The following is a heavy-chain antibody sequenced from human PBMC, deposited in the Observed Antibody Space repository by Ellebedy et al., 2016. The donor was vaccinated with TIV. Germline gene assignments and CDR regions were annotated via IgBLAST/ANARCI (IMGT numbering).Heavy chain of an antibody. D-gene: IGHD5-18*01. Sequence: SEILSLTXTVSGGSISSGDYYWGWIRQPPGKGLEWIGYIYYSGSTYYNPSLKSRVTISVDTSKNQFSLKLSSVTAADTAVYYCAGYSYGPYYFDYWGQGTLVTVSS. CDR1: GGSISSGDYY. J-gene: IGHJ4*02. CDR3: AGYSYGPYYFDY. CDR2: IYYSGST. V-gene: IGHV4-30-4*01.